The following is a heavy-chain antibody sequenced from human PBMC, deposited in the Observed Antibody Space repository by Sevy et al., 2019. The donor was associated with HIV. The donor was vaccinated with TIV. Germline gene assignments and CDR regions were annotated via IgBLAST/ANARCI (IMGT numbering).Heavy chain of an antibody. J-gene: IGHJ3*02. CDR1: GYTFTSYG. CDR2: ISAYNGNT. V-gene: IGHV1-18*04. Sequence: ASVNLSCKASGYTFTSYGISWVRQAPGQGLEWMGWISAYNGNTNYAQKLQGRVTMTTDTSTSTAYMELRSLGSDDTAVYYCASGYYDYVWGSHSPVHAFDIWGQGTMVTVSS. D-gene: IGHD3-16*01. CDR3: ASGYYDYVWGSHSPVHAFDI.